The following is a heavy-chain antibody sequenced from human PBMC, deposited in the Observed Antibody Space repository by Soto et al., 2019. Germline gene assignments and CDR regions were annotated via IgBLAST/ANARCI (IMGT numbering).Heavy chain of an antibody. V-gene: IGHV1-69*13. CDR3: ARDRGGIAAAGSTVYYYYYGMDV. Sequence: SVKVSCKASGGTFSSYAISWVRQAPGQGLEWMGGIIPIFGTANYAQKFQGRVTITADESASTAYMELSRLRSDDTAVYYCARDRGGIAAAGSTVYYYYYGMDVWGQGTTVTVSS. J-gene: IGHJ6*02. D-gene: IGHD6-25*01. CDR1: GGTFSSYA. CDR2: IIPIFGTA.